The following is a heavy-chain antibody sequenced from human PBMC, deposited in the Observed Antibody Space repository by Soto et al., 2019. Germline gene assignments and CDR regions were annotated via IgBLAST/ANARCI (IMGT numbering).Heavy chain of an antibody. CDR1: GGSISSGGYY. CDR3: ARTGIEPDENWFDP. J-gene: IGHJ5*02. CDR2: IYYSGST. Sequence: PSETLSLTCTVSGGSISSGGYYWSWIRQHPGKGLEWIGYIYYSGSTYYNPSLKSRVTISVDTSKNQFSLKLSSVTAADTAVYYCARTGIEPDENWFDPWGQGTLVTVSS. V-gene: IGHV4-31*03.